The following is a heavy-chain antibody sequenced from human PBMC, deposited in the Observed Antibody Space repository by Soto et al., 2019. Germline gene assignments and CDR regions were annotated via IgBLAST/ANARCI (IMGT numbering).Heavy chain of an antibody. D-gene: IGHD2-2*01. V-gene: IGHV1-18*04. CDR1: GYTLTSYG. J-gene: IGHJ5*02. CDR3: ARVVPAAMMGWFDP. CDR2: ISAYNGNT. Sequence: ASVKVSCKASGYTLTSYGISWVRQAPGQGLEWMGWISAYNGNTNYAQKLQGRVTMTTDTSTSTAYMELRSLGSDDTAVYYCARVVPAAMMGWFDPWGQGTLVTVSS.